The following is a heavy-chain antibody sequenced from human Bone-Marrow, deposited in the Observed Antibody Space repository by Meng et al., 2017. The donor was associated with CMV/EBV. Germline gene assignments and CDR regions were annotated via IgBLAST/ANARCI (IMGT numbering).Heavy chain of an antibody. V-gene: IGHV3-30-3*01. J-gene: IGHJ5*02. CDR3: ARGGIAARIRGSWFDP. Sequence: GESLKISCAASGFTFSSYAMHWVRQAPGKGLEWVAVISYDGSNKYYADSVKGRFTISRDNAKNSLYLQMNSLRAEDTAVYYCARGGIAARIRGSWFDPWGQGTLVTVSS. CDR1: GFTFSSYA. CDR2: ISYDGSNK. D-gene: IGHD6-6*01.